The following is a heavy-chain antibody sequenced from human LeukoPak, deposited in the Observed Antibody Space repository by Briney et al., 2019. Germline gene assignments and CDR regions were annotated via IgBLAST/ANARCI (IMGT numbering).Heavy chain of an antibody. CDR2: ISYDGSNK. Sequence: GRSLRLSCAASGFTFSSYAMHWVRQAPGKGLEWVAVISYDGSNKYYADSVKGRFTISRDNSKNTLYLQMNSPRAEDTAVYYCASYAIFDYWGQGTLVTVSS. J-gene: IGHJ4*02. D-gene: IGHD4-17*01. CDR3: ASYAIFDY. CDR1: GFTFSSYA. V-gene: IGHV3-30-3*01.